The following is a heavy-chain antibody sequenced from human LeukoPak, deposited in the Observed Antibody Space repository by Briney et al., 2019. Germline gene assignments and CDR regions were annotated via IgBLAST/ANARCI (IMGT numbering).Heavy chain of an antibody. CDR2: VFSSGIT. Sequence: SETLSLICNVSGVSISSHYWSWIRQPAGKGLEWIGRVFSSGITAYNPSLKSRVTMSVDTSKNQCSLNLASMTAADTAVYYCARGSLQRLWLRERSYFDYWGQGTLVTVSS. CDR3: ARGSLQRLWLRERSYFDY. V-gene: IGHV4-4*07. D-gene: IGHD3-10*01. J-gene: IGHJ4*02. CDR1: GVSISSHY.